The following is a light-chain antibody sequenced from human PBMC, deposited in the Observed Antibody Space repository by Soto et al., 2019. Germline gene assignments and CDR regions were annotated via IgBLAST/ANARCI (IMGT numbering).Light chain of an antibody. CDR3: LQDYNYPPT. Sequence: AIQMTQSPSSLSASVGDRVTITCRASQGIRNALGWYQQKPGKAPKLLIYAASSLQSGVPSRFSGSGSGTDFTLTISSLQPEYFATYYCLQDYNYPPTFGQGTKVEIK. J-gene: IGKJ1*01. V-gene: IGKV1-6*01. CDR1: QGIRNA. CDR2: AAS.